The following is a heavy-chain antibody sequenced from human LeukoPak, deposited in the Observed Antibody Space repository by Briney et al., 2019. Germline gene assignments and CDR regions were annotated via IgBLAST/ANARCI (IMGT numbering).Heavy chain of an antibody. Sequence: SVKVSCKASGGTFSSYAISWVRQAPGQGLEWMGGIILIFGTANYAQKFQGRVTITADESTSTAYMELSSLRSEDTAVYYCARGGDLGTVTNYWGQGTLVTVSS. CDR3: ARGGDLGTVTNY. CDR2: IILIFGTA. CDR1: GGTFSSYA. D-gene: IGHD4-17*01. J-gene: IGHJ4*02. V-gene: IGHV1-69*13.